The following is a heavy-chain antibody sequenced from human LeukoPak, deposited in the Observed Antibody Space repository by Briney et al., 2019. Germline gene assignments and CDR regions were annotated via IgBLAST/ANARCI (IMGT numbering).Heavy chain of an antibody. CDR2: ISSSGSTI. CDR3: AREGDGQYYFDY. Sequence: GGSLRLSCAASGFTFSSYEMNWVRQAPGKGLEWVSYISSSGSTIYYADSVKGRFTISRDNAKNSLYLQMNSLGAEDTAVYYCAREGDGQYYFDYWGQGTLVTVSS. V-gene: IGHV3-48*03. D-gene: IGHD5-24*01. J-gene: IGHJ4*02. CDR1: GFTFSSYE.